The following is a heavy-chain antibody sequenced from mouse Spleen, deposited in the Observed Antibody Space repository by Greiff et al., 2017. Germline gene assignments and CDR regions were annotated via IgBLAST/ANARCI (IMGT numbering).Heavy chain of an antibody. CDR3: ARGGWQGAMDY. CDR1: GYSFTDYN. V-gene: IGHV1-39*01. CDR2: INPNYGTT. D-gene: IGHD2-3*01. J-gene: IGHJ4*01. Sequence: QLQQSGPELVKPGASVKISCKASGYSFTDYNMNWVKQSNGKSLEWIGVINPNYGTTSYNQKFKGKATLTVDQSSNTAYLQLSSLTSEDTAIYYCARGGWQGAMDYWGQGTSVTVSS.